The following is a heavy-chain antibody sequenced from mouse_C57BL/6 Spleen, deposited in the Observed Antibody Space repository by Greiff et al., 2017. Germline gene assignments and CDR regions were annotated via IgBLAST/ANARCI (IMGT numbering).Heavy chain of an antibody. CDR1: GYAFSSSW. Sequence: VQLQQSGPELVKPGASVKISCKASGYAFSSSWMNWVKQRPGKGLEWIGRIYPGDGDTNYNGKFKGKATLTADKSSSTAYMQLSSLTSEDSAVYFCAREPYGNFPWFAYWGQGTLVTVSA. D-gene: IGHD2-1*01. V-gene: IGHV1-82*01. CDR3: AREPYGNFPWFAY. J-gene: IGHJ3*01. CDR2: IYPGDGDT.